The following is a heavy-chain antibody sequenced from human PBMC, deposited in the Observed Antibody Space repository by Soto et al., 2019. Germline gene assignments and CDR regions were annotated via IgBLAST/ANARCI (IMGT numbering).Heavy chain of an antibody. Sequence: GESLKISCNGSGYSFTSYWISWVRQMPWKGLEWMGRIDPSDSYTNYSPSFQGHVTISADKSISTAYLQWSSLKASDTAMYYCASGRDSHGGVLPYYYYYGMDVWGQGTTVTVSS. CDR1: GYSFTSYW. V-gene: IGHV5-10-1*01. D-gene: IGHD3-16*01. CDR2: IDPSDSYT. J-gene: IGHJ6*02. CDR3: ASGRDSHGGVLPYYYYYGMDV.